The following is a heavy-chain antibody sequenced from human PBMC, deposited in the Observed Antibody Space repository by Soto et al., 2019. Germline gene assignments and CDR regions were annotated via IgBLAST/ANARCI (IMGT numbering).Heavy chain of an antibody. CDR3: ARLYVVVVPSAIRPGWFDP. D-gene: IGHD2-2*02. V-gene: IGHV4-39*01. CDR1: GGSISSSSYY. Sequence: SETLSLTCTVSGGSISSSSYYWGWIRQPPGKGLEWIGSIYYSGSTYYNPSLKSRVTISVETSKNQFSLKLSSVTASDTAVYYCARLYVVVVPSAIRPGWFDPWGQGTLVTVS. CDR2: IYYSGST. J-gene: IGHJ5*02.